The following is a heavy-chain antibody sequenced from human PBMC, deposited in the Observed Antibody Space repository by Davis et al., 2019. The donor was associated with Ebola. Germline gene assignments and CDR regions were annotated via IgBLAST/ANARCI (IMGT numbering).Heavy chain of an antibody. CDR3: ARGQLYRIAARPTSYYNGMDV. Sequence: SVKVSCKASGGTFSSYAISWVRQAPGQGLEWMGGIIPIFGTANYAQKFQGRVTITADESTSTAYMELSSLRSEDTAVYCCARGQLYRIAARPTSYYNGMDVWGQGTTVTVSS. CDR2: IIPIFGTA. V-gene: IGHV1-69*13. CDR1: GGTFSSYA. J-gene: IGHJ6*02. D-gene: IGHD6-6*01.